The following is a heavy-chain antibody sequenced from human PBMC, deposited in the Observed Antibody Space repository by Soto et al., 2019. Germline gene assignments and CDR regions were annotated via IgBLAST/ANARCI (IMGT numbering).Heavy chain of an antibody. V-gene: IGHV1-69*13. CDR2: IIPIFGTA. Sequence: SVKVSCKASGGTFSSYAISWVRQAPGQGLEWMGGIIPIFGTANYAQKFQGRVTITADESTSTAYMELSSLRSEDTAVYYCAGTGYGWNDHSGYGNWGQGTLVTVSS. CDR1: GGTFSSYA. D-gene: IGHD5-12*01. CDR3: AGTGYGWNDHSGYGN. J-gene: IGHJ4*02.